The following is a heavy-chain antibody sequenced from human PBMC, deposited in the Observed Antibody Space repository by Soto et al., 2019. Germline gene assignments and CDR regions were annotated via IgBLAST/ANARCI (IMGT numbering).Heavy chain of an antibody. CDR1: GFTFSSYG. V-gene: IGHV3-30*18. Sequence: QVQLVESGGGVVQPGRSLRLSCAASGFTFSSYGMHWVRQAPGKGLEWVAVISYEGSNKYYADSVKGRFTISRDNSKNTLYLQRNSLRTEDTAVYYCAKDRVESGLGEVDYWGQGILVTVSS. CDR3: AKDRVESGLGEVDY. CDR2: ISYEGSNK. J-gene: IGHJ4*02. D-gene: IGHD3-16*01.